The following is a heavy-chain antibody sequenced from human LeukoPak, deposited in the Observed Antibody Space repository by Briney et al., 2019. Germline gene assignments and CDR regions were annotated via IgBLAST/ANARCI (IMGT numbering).Heavy chain of an antibody. CDR2: LSGVGDST. CDR3: AKVVTIFGVVTRGYFDY. V-gene: IGHV3-23*01. CDR1: GFTFSNYA. J-gene: IGHJ4*02. Sequence: PGGSLRLSCAASGFTFSNYAMTWVRQAPGKGLEWVSALSGVGDSTFYADSVKGRFTISRDNSKNTLYLQMNSLRAEDTAVYYCAKVVTIFGVVTRGYFDYWGQGTLVTVSS. D-gene: IGHD3-3*01.